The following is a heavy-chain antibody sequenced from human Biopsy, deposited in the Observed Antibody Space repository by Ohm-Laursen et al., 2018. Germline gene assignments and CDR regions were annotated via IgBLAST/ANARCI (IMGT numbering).Heavy chain of an antibody. CDR3: ALAAAQTVTHFDY. CDR2: ISGNSDII. V-gene: IGHV3-23*01. J-gene: IGHJ4*02. CDR1: GFTFSSYA. Sequence: SLRLSCTAPGFTFSSYAMTWFRQAPGKGLEWVLTISGNSDIIYDTDSVKGRFTISRDNSKNTLYLQMNSLRADDTAVYYCALAAAQTVTHFDYWGQGTLVTVSS. D-gene: IGHD4-17*01.